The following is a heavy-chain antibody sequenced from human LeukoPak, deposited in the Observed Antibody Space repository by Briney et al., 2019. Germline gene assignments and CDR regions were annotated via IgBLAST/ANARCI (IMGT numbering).Heavy chain of an antibody. CDR1: GFTFSSYW. CDR2: IKSDGST. V-gene: IGHV3-74*01. J-gene: IGHJ1*01. D-gene: IGHD3-22*01. Sequence: GGSLTLSCAASGFTFSSYWMHWLRQAPGKGLVGVSRIKSDGSTRYADSVKGRFTSSRDNSKNTVSLQMNSLRAEDTGVYYCARAPSEIGGYYPEYFRHWGQGTLVTVSP. CDR3: ARAPSEIGGYYPEYFRH.